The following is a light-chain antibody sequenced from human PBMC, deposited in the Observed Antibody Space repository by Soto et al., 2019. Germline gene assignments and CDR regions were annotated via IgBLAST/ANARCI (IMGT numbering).Light chain of an antibody. J-gene: IGKJ1*01. CDR2: WAS. Sequence: DIVMTQSPDSLAVSLGERATINCKSSQSVLYSSNNKNYLAWYQQKPGQPPKLLISWASTRESGAPDRFSGSGSGTDFTLTISSLQAEDVAVYYCQQYYGSPPRTFGQGTKVEIK. V-gene: IGKV4-1*01. CDR3: QQYYGSPPRT. CDR1: QSVLYSSNNKNY.